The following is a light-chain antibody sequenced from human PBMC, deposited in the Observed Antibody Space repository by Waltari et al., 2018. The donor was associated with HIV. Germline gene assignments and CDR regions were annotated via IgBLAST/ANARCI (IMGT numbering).Light chain of an antibody. J-gene: IGKJ1*01. CDR1: QNIGSY. V-gene: IGKV1-39*01. CDR3: QQTYCAPWT. Sequence: DIQMTQSPTSLSASVGDRVTIACWASQNIGSYLNWYQHKPGKAPKLLMYAAYSLQGGVPSRFSGSGSGTDFTLTISSLQPEDFATYSCQQTYCAPWTFGQGTKVEIK. CDR2: AAY.